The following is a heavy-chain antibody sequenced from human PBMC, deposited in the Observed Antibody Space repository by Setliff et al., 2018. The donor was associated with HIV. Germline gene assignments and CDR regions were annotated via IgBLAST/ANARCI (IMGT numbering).Heavy chain of an antibody. CDR1: GGTFSSYT. CDR2: IIPILGIA. D-gene: IGHD3-10*01. V-gene: IGHV1-69*02. Sequence: ASVKVSCKASGGTFSSYTISWVRQAPGQGLEWMGRIIPILGIANYAQKFQGRVTITADKSTSTAYMELSNLRSEDTAVYYCARGVRPSYGSGSYYWYFDLWGRGTLVTVSS. J-gene: IGHJ2*01. CDR3: ARGVRPSYGSGSYYWYFDL.